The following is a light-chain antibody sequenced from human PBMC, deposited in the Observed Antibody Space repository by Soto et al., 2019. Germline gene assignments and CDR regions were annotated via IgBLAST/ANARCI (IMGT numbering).Light chain of an antibody. CDR3: QQYNSYPWT. V-gene: IGKV1-5*03. Sequence: DIQMTQSPSTLSASVGDRVTITCRASQSISSWLAWYQQKPGKAPKLLMYKASSLESGVPSRFSGSGAGTEFTLTISRLQPDDFAIYYCQQYNSYPWTFGQGTKVEIK. J-gene: IGKJ1*01. CDR1: QSISSW. CDR2: KAS.